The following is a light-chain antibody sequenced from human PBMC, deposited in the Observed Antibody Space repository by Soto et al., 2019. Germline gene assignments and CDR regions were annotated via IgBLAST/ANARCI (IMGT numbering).Light chain of an antibody. J-gene: IGKJ4*01. CDR1: QSVSSSY. CDR3: QQYNNWPPLT. CDR2: GAS. Sequence: PGERATLSCSASQSVSSSYLAWYQQKPGQAPRLLIYGASIRAAGIPDRFSGSGSGADFTLTISRLEPEDFAVYYCQQYNNWPPLTFGGGTKV. V-gene: IGKV3-20*01.